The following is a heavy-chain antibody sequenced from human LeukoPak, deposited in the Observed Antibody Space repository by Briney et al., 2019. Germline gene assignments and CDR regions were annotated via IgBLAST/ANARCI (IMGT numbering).Heavy chain of an antibody. CDR1: GGSISSYY. CDR2: IYTSGST. J-gene: IGHJ4*02. Sequence: SETLSLTCTVSGGSISSYYWSWIRQPAGKGLEWIGRIYTSGSTNYNPSLKSRVTMSVDTSKNQFSLNLTSVTATDTAVYYCARGGLGGITAYSNYLFDYWGQGTLSPSPQ. CDR3: ARGGLGGITAYSNYLFDY. D-gene: IGHD4-11*01. V-gene: IGHV4-4*07.